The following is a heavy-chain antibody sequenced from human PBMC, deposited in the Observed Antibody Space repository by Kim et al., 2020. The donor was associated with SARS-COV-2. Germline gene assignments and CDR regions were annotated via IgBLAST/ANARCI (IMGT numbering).Heavy chain of an antibody. CDR2: IYYSGST. D-gene: IGHD2-2*01. CDR1: GGSISSSSYY. V-gene: IGHV4-39*01. CDR3: ASQDCSSTSCYAEGYFDL. J-gene: IGHJ2*01. Sequence: SETLSLTCTVSGGSISSSSYYWGWIRQPPGKGLEWIGSIYYSGSTYYNPSLKSRVTISVDTSKNQFSLKLSSVTAADTAVYYCASQDCSSTSCYAEGYFDLWGRGTLVTVSS.